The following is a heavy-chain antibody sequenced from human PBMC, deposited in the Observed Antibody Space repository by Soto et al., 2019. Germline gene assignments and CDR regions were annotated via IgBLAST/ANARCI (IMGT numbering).Heavy chain of an antibody. CDR3: SKEARSRAVTATRVYGRDV. CDR2: ISHDGSNK. D-gene: IGHD4-17*01. Sequence: QVNLVESGGGVVQPGRSLRLSCAASGFTFSDYGMHWVRQAPGKGLEWVAAISHDGSNKFYGDSVKGRFTISRDNSKNTLLLQTDSLRDEDTAVYFCSKEARSRAVTATRVYGRDVWGQGTTVAVSS. CDR1: GFTFSDYG. V-gene: IGHV3-30*18. J-gene: IGHJ6*02.